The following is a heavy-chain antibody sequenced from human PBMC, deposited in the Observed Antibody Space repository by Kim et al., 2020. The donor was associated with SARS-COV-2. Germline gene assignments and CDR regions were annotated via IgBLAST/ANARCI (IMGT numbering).Heavy chain of an antibody. Sequence: ASVKVSCKASGYTFTSYYMHWVRQAPGQGLEWMGIINPSGGSTSYAQKFQGRVTMTRDTSTSTVYMELSSLRSEDTAVYYCARDRPWNYYYYYGMDVWGQGTTVTVSS. D-gene: IGHD1-1*01. CDR3: ARDRPWNYYYYYGMDV. V-gene: IGHV1-46*01. J-gene: IGHJ6*02. CDR2: INPSGGST. CDR1: GYTFTSYY.